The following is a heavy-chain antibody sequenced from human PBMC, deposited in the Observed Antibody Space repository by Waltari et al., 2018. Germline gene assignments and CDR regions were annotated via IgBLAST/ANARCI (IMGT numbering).Heavy chain of an antibody. CDR2: MYYRGST. V-gene: IGHV4-31*03. Sequence: QVQLQESGPGLVKPSQTLSLTCTVSGGSISSGGYYWSWVRRHPGKGREWIEYMYYRGSTYYNPSLKSRVTISVDTSKNQFSLKLSSVTAADTAVYYCARERAAAGNYYFDYWGQGTLVTVSS. CDR3: ARERAAAGNYYFDY. D-gene: IGHD6-13*01. J-gene: IGHJ4*02. CDR1: GGSISSGGYY.